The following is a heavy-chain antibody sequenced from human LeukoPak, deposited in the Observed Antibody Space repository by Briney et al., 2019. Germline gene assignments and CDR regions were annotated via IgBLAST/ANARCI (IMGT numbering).Heavy chain of an antibody. D-gene: IGHD6-19*01. Sequence: ASVKVSCKASGYTFTGYYMHWVRQATGQGLEWMGWMNPNSGNTYYAQRFQGRVTMTRDTSISTAYMEVSSLRSEDTAVYYCARGNIAVPGTPYYFEYWGQGTLVTVSS. J-gene: IGHJ4*02. CDR2: MNPNSGNT. CDR1: GYTFTGYY. V-gene: IGHV1-8*02. CDR3: ARGNIAVPGTPYYFEY.